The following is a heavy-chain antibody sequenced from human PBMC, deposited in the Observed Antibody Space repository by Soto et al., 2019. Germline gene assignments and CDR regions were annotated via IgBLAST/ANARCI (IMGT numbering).Heavy chain of an antibody. V-gene: IGHV4-4*07. CDR2: IYTSGGT. D-gene: IGHD5-18*01. J-gene: IGHJ4*02. CDR1: GGSISNYY. Sequence: QVQLQESGPGLVKPSETLSLTCTVSGGSISNYYWSWIRQPAGKGLEWIGRIYTSGGTDYNPSLKSRVTISIDTSKNQFSLKVTSMTAADTAVYYCAREDRDTAMVNWGQGTLVTVSS. CDR3: AREDRDTAMVN.